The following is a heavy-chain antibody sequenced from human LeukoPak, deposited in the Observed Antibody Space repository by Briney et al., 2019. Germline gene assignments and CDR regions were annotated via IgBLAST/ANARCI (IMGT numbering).Heavy chain of an antibody. CDR2: IYYSGST. J-gene: IGHJ3*02. V-gene: IGHV4-61*01. CDR3: ARVITMPRVYAFDI. Sequence: PSETLSLTCTVSGYSISSGYYWSWIRQPPGKGLEWIGYIYYSGSTNYNPSLKSRVTISVDTSKNQFSLKLSSVTAADTAVYYCARVITMPRVYAFDIWGQGTMVTVSS. CDR1: GYSISSGYY. D-gene: IGHD3-10*01.